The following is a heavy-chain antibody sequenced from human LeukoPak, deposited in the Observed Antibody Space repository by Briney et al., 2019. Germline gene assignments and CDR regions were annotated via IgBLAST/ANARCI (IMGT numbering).Heavy chain of an antibody. J-gene: IGHJ6*02. CDR2: IRSKAYGGTT. CDR3: TRVGIAAAGASYYYYGMDV. CDR1: GFTFGDYA. Sequence: PGGSPRLSCTASGFTFGDYAMSWFRQAPGKGLEWVGFIRSKAYGGTTEYAASVKGRFTISRDDSKSIAYLQMNSLKTEDTAVYYCTRVGIAAAGASYYYYGMDVWGQGTTVTVSS. V-gene: IGHV3-49*03. D-gene: IGHD6-13*01.